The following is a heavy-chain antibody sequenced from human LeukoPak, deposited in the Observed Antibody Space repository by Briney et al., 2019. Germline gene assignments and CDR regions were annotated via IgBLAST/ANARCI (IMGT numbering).Heavy chain of an antibody. V-gene: IGHV3-23*01. D-gene: IGHD3-3*01. J-gene: IGHJ4*02. CDR1: GFTCSSYA. CDR2: ISGSGGST. Sequence: GSLRLSCAASGFTCSSYAMSWVRQAPGKGLEWVSAISGSGGSTYYADSVKGRFTISRDNSKNTLYLQMNSLRAEDTAVYYCAKDFLVGGVVIYYFDYWGQGTLVTVSS. CDR3: AKDFLVGGVVIYYFDY.